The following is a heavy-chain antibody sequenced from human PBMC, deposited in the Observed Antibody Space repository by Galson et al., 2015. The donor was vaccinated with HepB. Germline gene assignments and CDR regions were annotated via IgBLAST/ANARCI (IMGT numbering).Heavy chain of an antibody. CDR2: ISYDGSNK. Sequence: SLRLSCAASGFTFSSYGMHWVRQAPGKGLEWVAVISYDGSNKYYADSVKGRFTISRDNSKNTLYLQMNSLRAEDTAVYYCAKDSEVWNGLFDYWGQGTLVTVSS. CDR1: GFTFSSYG. D-gene: IGHD1-1*01. CDR3: AKDSEVWNGLFDY. V-gene: IGHV3-30*18. J-gene: IGHJ4*02.